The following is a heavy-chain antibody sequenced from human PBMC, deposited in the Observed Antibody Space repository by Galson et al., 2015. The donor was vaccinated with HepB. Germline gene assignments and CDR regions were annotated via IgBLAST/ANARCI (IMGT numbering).Heavy chain of an antibody. CDR1: GYSFTSCW. D-gene: IGHD1-26*01. Sequence: QSGAEVKKPGESLKISCKGSGYSFTSCWIGWVRQMPGKGLEWMGIIYPGDSDTRYSPSFQGQVTISADKSISTAYLQWSSLKASDTAMYYCARNSYSGSYYGAFDIWGQGTMVTVSS. J-gene: IGHJ3*02. CDR3: ARNSYSGSYYGAFDI. V-gene: IGHV5-51*01. CDR2: IYPGDSDT.